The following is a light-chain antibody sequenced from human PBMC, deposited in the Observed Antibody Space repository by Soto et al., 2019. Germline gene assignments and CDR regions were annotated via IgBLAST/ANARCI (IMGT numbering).Light chain of an antibody. J-gene: IGKJ3*01. V-gene: IGKV3-20*01. CDR3: QQYSSSPPEFT. CDR1: QSVNNNY. Sequence: EIVLTQSPGTLSVSPGERVTLSCRASQSVNNNYLAWYRQRPGQAPRLLIFGASYRATGIADRFSGSGSGTDFTLTISRLEPEDFAVYYCQQYSSSPPEFTFGPGTKVDSK. CDR2: GAS.